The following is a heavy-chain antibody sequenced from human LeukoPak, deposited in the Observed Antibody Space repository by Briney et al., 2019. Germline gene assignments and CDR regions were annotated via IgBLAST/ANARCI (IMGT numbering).Heavy chain of an antibody. V-gene: IGHV4-34*01. CDR1: GGSFSGYY. D-gene: IGHD2-2*01. Sequence: SETLSLTCAVYGGSFSGYYWSWIRQPPGKGLEWIGEINHSGSTNYNPSLKSRVTISVDTSKNQFSLKLSSVTAADTAVYYCARRRVTSGARSPFDYWGQGTLVTVSS. CDR2: INHSGST. CDR3: ARRRVTSGARSPFDY. J-gene: IGHJ4*02.